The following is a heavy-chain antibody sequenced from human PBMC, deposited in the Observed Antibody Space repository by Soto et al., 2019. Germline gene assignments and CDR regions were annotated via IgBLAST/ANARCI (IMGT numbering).Heavy chain of an antibody. D-gene: IGHD6-19*01. J-gene: IGHJ4*02. CDR2: ISYDGSNK. CDR3: AKDWALAVAGTRAGDY. Sequence: QVQLVESGGGVVQPGRSLRLSCAASGFTFSSYGMHWVRQAPGKGLERVAVISYDGSNKYYADSVKGRFTISRDNSKNTLYLQMNSLRAEDTAVYYCAKDWALAVAGTRAGDYWGQGTLVTVSS. CDR1: GFTFSSYG. V-gene: IGHV3-30*18.